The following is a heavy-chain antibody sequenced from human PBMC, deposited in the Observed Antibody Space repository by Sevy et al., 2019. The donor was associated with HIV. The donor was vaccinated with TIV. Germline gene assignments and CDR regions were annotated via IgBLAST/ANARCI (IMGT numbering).Heavy chain of an antibody. CDR3: AREPYYYGSGSYRPYYYYYGMDV. J-gene: IGHJ6*02. V-gene: IGHV4-30-4*01. Sequence: SETLSLTCTVSGGSISSGYYYWSWIRQPPGKGLEWIGYIYYSGSTYYNPSLKSRVTISVDTSKNQFSLKLSSVTAADTAVYYCAREPYYYGSGSYRPYYYYYGMDVWGQGTTVTVSS. D-gene: IGHD3-10*01. CDR1: GGSISSGYYY. CDR2: IYYSGST.